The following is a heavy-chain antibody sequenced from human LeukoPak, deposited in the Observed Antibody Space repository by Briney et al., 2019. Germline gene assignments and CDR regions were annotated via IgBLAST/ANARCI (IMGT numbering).Heavy chain of an antibody. Sequence: SETLSLTCSVSGGAVTSFYWSWIRQSPGKGLEWIGYFYYSGSTKYNPSLKSRVTMSGDTSKNQLPLKLRSVTAADTAMYYCARHRFASAVILDYWGQGDPVTVSS. V-gene: IGHV4-59*08. J-gene: IGHJ4*02. CDR3: ARHRFASAVILDY. D-gene: IGHD2-21*02. CDR2: FYYSGST. CDR1: GGAVTSFY.